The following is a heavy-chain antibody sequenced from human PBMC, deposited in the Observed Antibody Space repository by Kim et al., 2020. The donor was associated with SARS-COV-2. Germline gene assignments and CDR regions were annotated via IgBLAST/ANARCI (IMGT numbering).Heavy chain of an antibody. CDR2: MNPNSGNT. CDR1: GYTFTSYD. V-gene: IGHV1-8*01. CDR3: ARGRLHPGGWGVYYMDV. D-gene: IGHD4-4*01. Sequence: ASVKVSCKASGYTFTSYDINWVRQATGQGLEWMGWMNPNSGNTGYAQKFQGRVTMTRNTSISTAYMELSSLRSEDTAVYYCARGRLHPGGWGVYYMDVWGKGTTVTVSS. J-gene: IGHJ6*03.